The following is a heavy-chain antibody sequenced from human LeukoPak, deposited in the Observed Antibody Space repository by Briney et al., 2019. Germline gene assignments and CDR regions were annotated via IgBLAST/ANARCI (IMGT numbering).Heavy chain of an antibody. Sequence: GGSLRLSCAASGFMFSSNWMSWVRLAPGKGLEWVANIKEDGTETYYVDSVKGRFTISRDNAKNSLYSQMNSLRVEDTAVYYCAKEGRSLQTYWGQGTLVTVSS. J-gene: IGHJ4*02. CDR3: AKEGRSLQTY. V-gene: IGHV3-7*03. CDR1: GFMFSSNW. D-gene: IGHD5-24*01. CDR2: IKEDGTET.